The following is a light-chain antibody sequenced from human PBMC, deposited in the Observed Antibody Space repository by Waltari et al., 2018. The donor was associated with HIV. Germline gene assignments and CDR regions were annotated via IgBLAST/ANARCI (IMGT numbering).Light chain of an antibody. V-gene: IGLV2-23*02. CDR1: SSDVGGYNL. CDR2: EVS. CDR3: CAYAGSTTYVI. J-gene: IGLJ2*01. Sequence: QSALTQPASVSGSPGQSITISCTGTSSDVGGYNLVSWYQQHPGKAPKLMIYEVSKRPSGVSNRFSGSKSGNTASLTIAGLQAEAEADYYCCAYAGSTTYVIFGGGTKLTVL.